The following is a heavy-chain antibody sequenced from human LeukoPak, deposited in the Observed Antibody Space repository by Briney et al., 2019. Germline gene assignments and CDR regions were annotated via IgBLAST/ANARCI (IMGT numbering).Heavy chain of an antibody. D-gene: IGHD6-19*01. V-gene: IGHV3-74*01. J-gene: IGHJ4*02. CDR1: GFIFSNFW. CDR2: INSDGRTT. CDR3: AKSRGIYDNSGWRTFDY. Sequence: GGSLRLSCAASGFIFSNFWMHWVRQVPGKGLVWVSHINSDGRTTDYADSVRGRFTISRDNAKNTLYLQMNSLRAEDTAIYYCAKSRGIYDNSGWRTFDYWGQGTLVTVSS.